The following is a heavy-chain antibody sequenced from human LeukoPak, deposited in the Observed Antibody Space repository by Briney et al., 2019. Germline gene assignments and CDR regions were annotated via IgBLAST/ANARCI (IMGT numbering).Heavy chain of an antibody. Sequence: GGSLRLSCAASGFTFSDYYMSWIRQAPGKGLEWVSYISSSGSTIYYADSVKGRFTISRDNAKNSLYLQMNSLRAEDTAVYYSARDPYSWAFDYWGQGTLVTVSS. V-gene: IGHV3-11*04. J-gene: IGHJ4*02. D-gene: IGHD5-18*01. CDR2: ISSSGSTI. CDR3: ARDPYSWAFDY. CDR1: GFTFSDYY.